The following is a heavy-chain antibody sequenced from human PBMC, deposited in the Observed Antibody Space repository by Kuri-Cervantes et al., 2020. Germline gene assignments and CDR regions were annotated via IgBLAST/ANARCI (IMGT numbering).Heavy chain of an antibody. CDR1: GFTFSSYA. V-gene: IGHV3-7*02. Sequence: GESLKISCAASGFTFSSYAMNWVRQAPGKGLEWVANIKQDGSEKYYVDSVKGRFTISRDNAKNSLYLQMNSLRTEDTAMYFCATNVIAVAGHDFWGQGTLVTVSS. D-gene: IGHD6-19*01. CDR2: IKQDGSEK. J-gene: IGHJ4*02. CDR3: ATNVIAVAGHDF.